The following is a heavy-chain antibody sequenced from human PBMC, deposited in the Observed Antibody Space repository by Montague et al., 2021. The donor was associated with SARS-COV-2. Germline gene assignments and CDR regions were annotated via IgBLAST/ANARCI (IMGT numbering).Heavy chain of an antibody. D-gene: IGHD6-19*01. Sequence: CAISGDSVAGDSVAWSWVRQSPSIGLEWLGRTYYRSKWYRDYAPSVRGRLTVNPDASKNEFYLELNYVTPEDTAVYYCVRYSGWFYFDFWGQGTLVTVSS. CDR1: GDSVAGDSVA. V-gene: IGHV6-1*01. J-gene: IGHJ4*02. CDR2: TYYRSKWYR. CDR3: VRYSGWFYFDF.